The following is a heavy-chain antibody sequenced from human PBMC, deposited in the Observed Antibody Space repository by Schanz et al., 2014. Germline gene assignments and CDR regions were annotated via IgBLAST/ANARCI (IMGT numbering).Heavy chain of an antibody. CDR1: GFTVSDHY. D-gene: IGHD6-6*01. CDR3: AKNWKGHHITGRPGWSDGMDV. Sequence: EVQLVESGGGLVQPGGSLRLSCAVSGFTVSDHYMDWVRQAPGKGLAWVSAISGSGGSTYYADSVKGRFTISRDNSNHTLYLQMNSLRVEDTAEYYCAKNWKGHHITGRPGWSDGMDVWGQGTTVTVSS. V-gene: IGHV3-23*04. J-gene: IGHJ6*02. CDR2: ISGSGGST.